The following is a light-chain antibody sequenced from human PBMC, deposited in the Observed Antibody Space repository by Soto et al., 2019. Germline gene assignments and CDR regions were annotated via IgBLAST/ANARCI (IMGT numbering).Light chain of an antibody. CDR3: QQLYSYPLT. CDR1: QGITSY. J-gene: IGKJ4*01. CDR2: AAS. V-gene: IGKV1-9*01. Sequence: IQVTQSPSSLSASVGDRVTITCRASQGITSYLAWYQQKPGKGPKLLIYAASALQTGVSSRFSGSGYGTDFALTISNLQPEDFATYFCQQLYSYPLTFGGGTTVEF.